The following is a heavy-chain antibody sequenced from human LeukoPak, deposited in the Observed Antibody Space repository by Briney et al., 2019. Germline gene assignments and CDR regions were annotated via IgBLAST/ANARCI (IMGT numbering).Heavy chain of an antibody. CDR1: GFSFSIYW. CDR2: IKQEGSEK. J-gene: IGHJ4*02. Sequence: GGSLRPSCAAAGFSFSIYWMSWVRQAPGKGREWVANIKQEGSEKYYVDSGKGRCTMCRDNAKNSLYLQMNRVRAEDTGVYSCARDSYSSSWYGEYWGQGTMVTVSS. CDR3: ARDSYSSSWYGEY. D-gene: IGHD6-13*01. V-gene: IGHV3-7*01.